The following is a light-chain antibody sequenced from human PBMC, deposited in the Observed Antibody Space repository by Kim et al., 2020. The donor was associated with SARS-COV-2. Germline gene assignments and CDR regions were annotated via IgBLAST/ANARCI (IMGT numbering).Light chain of an antibody. Sequence: AIQMTQSPSSLSASVGDRVTITCRASQGIGNVLGWYQQKAGKAPKILISAASNLQSGVPSRFSGSGSGTDFTLTISSLQPEDFATYYCLQDYSYPVTFGGVTKVDIK. V-gene: IGKV1-6*02. CDR1: QGIGNV. CDR3: LQDYSYPVT. CDR2: AAS. J-gene: IGKJ4*01.